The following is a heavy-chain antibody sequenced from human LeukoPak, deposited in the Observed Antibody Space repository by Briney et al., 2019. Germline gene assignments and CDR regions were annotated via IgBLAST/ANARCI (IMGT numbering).Heavy chain of an antibody. V-gene: IGHV4-39*01. J-gene: IGHJ6*03. CDR1: GGSISSSSYY. CDR2: IYYSGST. CDR3: ARLRTGYYYYYMDV. Sequence: SETLSLTCTVSGGSISSSSYYWGWIRQPPGKGLEWIGSIYYSGSTNYNLSLKSRVTISVDTSKNQSSLKMSSVTAADTAVYYCARLRTGYYYYYMDVWGKGTTVTVSS. D-gene: IGHD3/OR15-3a*01.